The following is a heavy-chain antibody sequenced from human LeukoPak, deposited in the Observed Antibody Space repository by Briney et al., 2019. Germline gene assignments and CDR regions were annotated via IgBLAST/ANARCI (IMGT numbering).Heavy chain of an antibody. D-gene: IGHD2-15*01. V-gene: IGHV3-21*01. Sequence: GGSLRLSCAASGFTFSRYRMNWVRQAPGKGLEWVSSISNTGSYISYAEFVKGRFSISRDNAKNSLYLQMNSLRAEDMAVYYCARGVVADVWGKGTTVTVSS. J-gene: IGHJ6*04. CDR3: ARGVVADV. CDR2: ISNTGSYI. CDR1: GFTFSRYR.